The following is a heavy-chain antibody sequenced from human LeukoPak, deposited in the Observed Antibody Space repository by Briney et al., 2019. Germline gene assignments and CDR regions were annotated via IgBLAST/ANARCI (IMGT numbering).Heavy chain of an antibody. D-gene: IGHD1-1*01. CDR1: GFTFSGYW. CDR3: ARGTVRLDP. J-gene: IGHJ5*02. Sequence: GGSLRLSCAASGFTFSGYWMHWVRQAPGKGLVWVSRINNEGSSTAYADSVKGRFAISRDNAKNTLYLQMNNLRAEDTAVYYCARGTVRLDPWGQGTLVTDSS. CDR2: INNEGSST. V-gene: IGHV3-74*01.